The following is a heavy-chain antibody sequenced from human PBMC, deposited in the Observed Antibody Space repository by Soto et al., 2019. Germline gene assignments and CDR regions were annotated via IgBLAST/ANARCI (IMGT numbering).Heavy chain of an antibody. CDR2: ISAYNGNT. CDR3: ARDLEEAAMAPYYWYFDL. D-gene: IGHD5-18*01. Sequence: ASVKVSCKASGYTFTSYGISWVRQAPGQGLEWMGWISAYNGNTNYAQKLQGRVTMTTDTSTSTAYMELRSLRSDDTAVYYCARDLEEAAMAPYYWYFDLWGRGTLVTVSS. J-gene: IGHJ2*01. CDR1: GYTFTSYG. V-gene: IGHV1-18*01.